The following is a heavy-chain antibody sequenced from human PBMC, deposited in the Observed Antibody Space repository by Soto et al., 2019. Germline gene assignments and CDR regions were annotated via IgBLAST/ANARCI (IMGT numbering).Heavy chain of an antibody. D-gene: IGHD3-3*01. CDR2: INSDGSST. CDR3: ARGQVLNPLDYYYYGMDV. V-gene: IGHV3-74*01. CDR1: GFTFSSYW. Sequence: PGGSLRLSCAASGFTFSSYWMHWVRQAPGKGLVWVSRINSDGSSTSYADSVKGRFTISRDNAKNTLYLQMNSLRAEDTAVYYCARGQVLNPLDYYYYGMDVWGQGTTVTVSS. J-gene: IGHJ6*02.